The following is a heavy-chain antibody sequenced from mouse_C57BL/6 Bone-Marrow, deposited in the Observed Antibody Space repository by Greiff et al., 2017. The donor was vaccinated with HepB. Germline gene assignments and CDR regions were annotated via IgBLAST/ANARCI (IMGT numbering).Heavy chain of an antibody. V-gene: IGHV3-6*01. Sequence: ESGPGLVKPSQSLSLTCSVTGYSITSGYYWNWIRQFPGNKLEWMGYISYDGSNNYNPSLKNRISITRDTSKNQFFLKLNSVTTEDTATYYCARGGLGVTQYYFDYWGQGTTLTVSS. J-gene: IGHJ2*01. CDR1: GYSITSGYY. CDR3: ARGGLGVTQYYFDY. CDR2: ISYDGSN. D-gene: IGHD2-5*01.